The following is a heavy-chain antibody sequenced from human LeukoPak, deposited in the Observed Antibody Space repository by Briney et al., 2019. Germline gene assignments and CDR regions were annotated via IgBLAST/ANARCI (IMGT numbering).Heavy chain of an antibody. CDR3: ATLLRRGDYFDY. J-gene: IGHJ4*02. D-gene: IGHD3-22*01. Sequence: ASVTVSFKVSGYTLTELSMHWVRQAPGKGLEWMGGFDPEDGETIYAQKFQGRVTMTEDTSTDTAYMELSSLRSEDTAVYYCATLLRRGDYFDYWGQGTLVTVSS. CDR2: FDPEDGET. V-gene: IGHV1-24*01. CDR1: GYTLTELS.